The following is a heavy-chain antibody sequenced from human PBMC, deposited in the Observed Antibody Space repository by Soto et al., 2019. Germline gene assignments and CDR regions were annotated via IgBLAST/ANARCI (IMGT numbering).Heavy chain of an antibody. CDR3: ARADPRHYYMDV. Sequence: QVQLVQSGAEVKKPGASVRVSCKASGYVFPSYDITWVRQAPVHGLEWMGWVNPGSGYKGYAQNFQGRVTLTRNMSISTVYMELSSLRSEDTAVYYCARADPRHYYMDVWGKGTTVTVSS. V-gene: IGHV1-8*01. CDR2: VNPGSGYK. CDR1: GYVFPSYD. J-gene: IGHJ6*03.